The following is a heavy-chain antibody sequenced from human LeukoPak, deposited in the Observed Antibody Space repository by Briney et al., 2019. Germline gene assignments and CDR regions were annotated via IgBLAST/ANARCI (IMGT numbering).Heavy chain of an antibody. CDR3: ARGPTDGQAFDY. V-gene: IGHV3-7*01. J-gene: IGHJ4*02. CDR1: GFTFSSSW. CDR2: IREDGSQK. Sequence: PGRSLRLSCAASGFTFSSSWMTWVRQAPGKGLEWVASIREDGSQKSAVDSVRGRFTIARDNAKNSVYLQMDSLRAEDTAVYYCARGPTDGQAFDYWGQGTLVTVSS. D-gene: IGHD2-8*01.